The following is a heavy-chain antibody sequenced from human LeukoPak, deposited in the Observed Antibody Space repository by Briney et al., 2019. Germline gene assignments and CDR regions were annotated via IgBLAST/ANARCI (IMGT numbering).Heavy chain of an antibody. V-gene: IGHV1-2*02. CDR3: ASGRTILYYYMDV. CDR2: INPKRGDT. Sequence: GASVKVSCKASGYTFTGYYMHWVRQAPGQGLEWMGWINPKRGDTNYAQKFQGRVTMTRDRSISTVYMEMSRLRSDDTAIYYRASGRTILYYYMDVWGKGTTVTISS. J-gene: IGHJ6*03. CDR1: GYTFTGYY. D-gene: IGHD3-3*02.